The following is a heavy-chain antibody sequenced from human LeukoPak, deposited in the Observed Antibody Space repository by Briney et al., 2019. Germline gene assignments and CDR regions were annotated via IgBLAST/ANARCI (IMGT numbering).Heavy chain of an antibody. D-gene: IGHD2-15*01. CDR2: IYYSGSA. J-gene: IGHJ6*03. V-gene: IGHV4-59*01. Sequence: SETLSLTCTVSGGSISSYYRSWIRQPPGKGLEWIGYIYYSGSANYNPSLKSRVTISVDTSKNQFSLKLSSVTAADTAVYYCARSVEGYCSGTSCYYYYYYMDVWGKGTTVTVSS. CDR1: GGSISSYY. CDR3: ARSVEGYCSGTSCYYYYYYMDV.